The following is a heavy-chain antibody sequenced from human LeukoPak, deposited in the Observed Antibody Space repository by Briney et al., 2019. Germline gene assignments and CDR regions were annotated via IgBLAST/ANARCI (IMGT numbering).Heavy chain of an antibody. J-gene: IGHJ4*02. CDR3: AKRMGGTHDY. D-gene: IGHD1-26*01. CDR1: GFIFSNYA. CDR2: IGGDGVGK. V-gene: IGHV3-23*01. Sequence: PAGSLRLSCVASGFIFSNYAMTWVRQAPGKGLEWVSAIGGDGVGKDYADSVKGRFTISRDNSKNTLYLQMNSLRAEDTALYYCAKRMGGTHDYWGLGTLVTVSS.